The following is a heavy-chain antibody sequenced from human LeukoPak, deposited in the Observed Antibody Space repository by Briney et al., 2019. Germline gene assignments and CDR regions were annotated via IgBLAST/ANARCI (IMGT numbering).Heavy chain of an antibody. J-gene: IGHJ6*03. V-gene: IGHV4-34*01. CDR1: GGSFSGYY. Sequence: SEPLFLTCAVYGGSFSGYYWSWIRQPPGKGLEWIGEINHSGSTNYTPSLKSRVTISVDTSKNQFSLKLSSVTAADTAVYYCARGPNQVIPAASYYMDVWAKGTTVTVFS. D-gene: IGHD2-2*01. CDR2: INHSGST. CDR3: ARGPNQVIPAASYYMDV.